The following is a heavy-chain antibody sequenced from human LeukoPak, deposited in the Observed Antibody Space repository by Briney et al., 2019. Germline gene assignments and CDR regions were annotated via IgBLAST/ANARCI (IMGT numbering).Heavy chain of an antibody. V-gene: IGHV1-2*02. Sequence: GASVKVSCKASGYTFTGYYMHWVRQAPGQGPEWMGWINPNSGGTNYAQKFQGRVTMTRDTSISTAYMELSRLRSDDTAVYYCARDRGIDYYGSGSYYRHYYYYMDVWGKGTTVTVSS. CDR3: ARDRGIDYYGSGSYYRHYYYYMDV. CDR2: INPNSGGT. J-gene: IGHJ6*03. CDR1: GYTFTGYY. D-gene: IGHD3-10*01.